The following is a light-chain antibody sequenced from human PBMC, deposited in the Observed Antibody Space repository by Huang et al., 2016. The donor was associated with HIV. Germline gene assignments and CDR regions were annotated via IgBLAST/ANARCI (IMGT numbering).Light chain of an antibody. V-gene: IGKV1-9*01. J-gene: IGKJ5*01. CDR2: AAS. CDR1: QDSSTN. CDR3: QQLNNYPIT. Sequence: IQLTQSPSSLSASVGDRVTITCRASQDSSTNLAWYQQKPGEAPKVLSYAASTLQSGVPSRFSGSVSGIYFTLTITNLQPEDFTTYYCQQLNNYPITFGQGTRLDIK.